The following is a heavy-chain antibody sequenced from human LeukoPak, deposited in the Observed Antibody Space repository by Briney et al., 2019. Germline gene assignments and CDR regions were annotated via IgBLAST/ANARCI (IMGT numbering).Heavy chain of an antibody. D-gene: IGHD1-26*01. V-gene: IGHV3-48*04. CDR1: GFTFSSYS. J-gene: IGHJ6*02. CDR2: ITTSSSAI. CDR3: ARILPVGYYYNGMDV. Sequence: PGRSLRLSCAASGFTFSSYSMNWVRQAPGKGLEWVSYITTSSSAIYYADSVKGRFTISRDNAKNSLYLQMNSLRAEDTAVYYCARILPVGYYYNGMDVWGQGTTVTVSS.